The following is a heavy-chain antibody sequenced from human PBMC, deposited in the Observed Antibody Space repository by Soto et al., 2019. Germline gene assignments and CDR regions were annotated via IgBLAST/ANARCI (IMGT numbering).Heavy chain of an antibody. V-gene: IGHV3-33*01. CDR1: GFTFSNYA. J-gene: IGHJ5*02. CDR3: ARRAEGGCSGFDP. CDR2: VWYDGDTK. D-gene: IGHD2-15*01. Sequence: QVQLVESGGGVVQPGMSLRLSCAASGFTFSNYAMHWVRQAPGKGLEWVATVWYDGDTKYYADSVKGRFTISRDNSKNTLYLPMDRLRAQDTAVYYRARRAEGGCSGFDPWGQGILVTVSS.